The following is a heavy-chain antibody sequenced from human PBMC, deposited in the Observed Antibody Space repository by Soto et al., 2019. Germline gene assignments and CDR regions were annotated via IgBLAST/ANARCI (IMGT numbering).Heavy chain of an antibody. CDR2: IDTGNQNT. V-gene: IGHV1-3*04. D-gene: IGHD1-26*01. J-gene: IGHJ4*02. CDR1: RYTFTAYA. CDR3: ARDAKWDPRGVEAQQDDYFDS. Sequence: QGHLVQSGAEVKEPGASVKISCKASRYTFTAYAIHWLRQAPGQSLEWLGWIDTGNQNTKYSPACQDRVTITADTCANRADMELSSLSFEDTAVYYCARDAKWDPRGVEAQQDDYFDSWGQGTLVTVSA.